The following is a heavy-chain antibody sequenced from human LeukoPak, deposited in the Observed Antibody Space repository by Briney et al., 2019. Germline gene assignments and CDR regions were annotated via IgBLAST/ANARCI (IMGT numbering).Heavy chain of an antibody. Sequence: GASVKVSCKASGYTFTDYYMDWVRQAPGQGLEWMGWINPNSGGTKYAQKFQGRVTMTRDTSTSTAYMELSRLRSDDTAVYYCAREEVSFDMWGQGTMVTVSS. CDR1: GYTFTDYY. CDR3: AREEVSFDM. D-gene: IGHD1-14*01. J-gene: IGHJ3*02. CDR2: INPNSGGT. V-gene: IGHV1-2*02.